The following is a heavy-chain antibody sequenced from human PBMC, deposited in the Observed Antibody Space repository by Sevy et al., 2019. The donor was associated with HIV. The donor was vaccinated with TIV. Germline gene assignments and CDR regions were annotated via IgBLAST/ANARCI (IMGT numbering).Heavy chain of an antibody. CDR2: IYPDDSDT. J-gene: IGHJ6*02. CDR3: ARHHASYGVTGYYYYYGLDV. CDR1: GYNFISYW. Sequence: GESLKISCKGSGYNFISYWIGWVRQMPGRGLEWMRIIYPDDSDTRYSPSFQGQVTISVDKSINTAYLQWSSLKASDTAMYYCARHHASYGVTGYYYYYGLDVWGQGTTVTVSS. D-gene: IGHD4-17*01. V-gene: IGHV5-51*01.